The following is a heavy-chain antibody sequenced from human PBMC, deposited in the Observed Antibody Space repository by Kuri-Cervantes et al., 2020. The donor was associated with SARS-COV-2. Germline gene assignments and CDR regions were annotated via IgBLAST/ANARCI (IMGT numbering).Heavy chain of an antibody. V-gene: IGHV4-39*01. CDR1: GGSISSSSYY. CDR2: IYYSGST. D-gene: IGHD3-22*01. J-gene: IGHJ6*03. CDR3: ARVADGDSSGYYYYYYMDV. Sequence: GSLRLSCTVSGGSISSSSYYWGWIRQPPGKGLEWIGSIYYSGSTYYNPSLKSRVTISVDTSKNQFSLKLSSVTAADTAVYYCARVADGDSSGYYYYYYMDVWGKGTTVTVSS.